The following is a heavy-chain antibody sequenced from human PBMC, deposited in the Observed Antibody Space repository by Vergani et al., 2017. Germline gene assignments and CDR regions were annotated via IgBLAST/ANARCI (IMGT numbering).Heavy chain of an antibody. CDR1: GFTFSSYA. CDR3: ARPDPNGSGSVGWFDP. CDR2: ISGSGDKT. J-gene: IGHJ5*02. V-gene: IGHV3-23*01. Sequence: EVQLLESGGGLVQPGGSLRLSCAASGFTFSSYAMSWVRQAPGKGLEWVSAISGSGDKTYYADSGKGRFTISRDNSKNTLYLQMNSLRAEDTAVYSCARPDPNGSGSVGWFDPWDQGTLVTVSS. D-gene: IGHD3-10*01.